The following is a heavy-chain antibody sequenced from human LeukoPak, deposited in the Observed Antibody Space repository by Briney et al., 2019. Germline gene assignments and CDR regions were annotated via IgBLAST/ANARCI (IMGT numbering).Heavy chain of an antibody. CDR2: IYYSGST. J-gene: IGHJ4*02. Sequence: SETLSLTCTVSGGPNSSSSCYWGWIRQPPGKGLEWIGSIYYSGSTYYNPSLKSRVTISVDTSKNQFSLKLSSVTAADPAVYYCARDSGYSSGINYFDYWGQGTLVTVSS. CDR3: ARDSGYSSGINYFDY. D-gene: IGHD3-10*01. CDR1: GGPNSSSSCY. V-gene: IGHV4-39*07.